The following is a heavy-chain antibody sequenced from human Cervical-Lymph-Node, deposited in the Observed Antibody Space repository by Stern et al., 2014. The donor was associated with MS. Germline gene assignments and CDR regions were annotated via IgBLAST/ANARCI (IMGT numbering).Heavy chain of an antibody. D-gene: IGHD2-8*02. CDR2: IDPGNGRT. V-gene: IGHV1-3*01. CDR1: GYTFTSYA. J-gene: IGHJ6*02. Sequence: VQLVESGAEVKKPGASVEVSCKTSGYTFTSYAIHWVRQAPGQGLEWVGGIDPGNGRTEFSQQFQGRVPFTRDTPASTVNMELSSLRPEDTAVYFCTRVYWSPYGMDVWGQGTTVIVSS. CDR3: TRVYWSPYGMDV.